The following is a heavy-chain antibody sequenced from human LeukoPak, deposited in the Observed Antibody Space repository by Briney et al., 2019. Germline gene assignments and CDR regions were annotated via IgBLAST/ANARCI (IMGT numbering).Heavy chain of an antibody. V-gene: IGHV1-69*01. Sequence: SVKVSCKASGGTFTSYAISWVRQAPGQGLEWMGGIIPLFDTASYAQKFQGRVTITADESTSTAYMELSSLRSEDTAVYYCARDSADYYDSSGYYYWGQGTLVTVSS. CDR1: GGTFTSYA. CDR2: IIPLFDTA. D-gene: IGHD3-22*01. J-gene: IGHJ4*02. CDR3: ARDSADYYDSSGYYY.